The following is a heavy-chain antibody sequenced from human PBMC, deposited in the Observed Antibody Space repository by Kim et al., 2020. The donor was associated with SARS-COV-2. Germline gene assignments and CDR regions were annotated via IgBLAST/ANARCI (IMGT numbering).Heavy chain of an antibody. CDR1: GYTFTSYG. CDR2: ISAYNGNT. CDR3: ARHGGRTRITIFGGNWYFDL. D-gene: IGHD3-3*01. Sequence: ASVKVSCKASGYTFTSYGISWVRQAPGQGLEWMGWISAYNGNTNYAQKLQGRVTMTTDTSTSTAYMELRSLRSDDTAVYYCARHGGRTRITIFGGNWYFDLWGRGTLVTVSS. J-gene: IGHJ2*01. V-gene: IGHV1-18*01.